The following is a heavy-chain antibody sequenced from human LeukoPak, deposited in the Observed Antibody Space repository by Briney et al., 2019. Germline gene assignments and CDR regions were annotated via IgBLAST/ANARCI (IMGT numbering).Heavy chain of an antibody. CDR2: FDPEDGET. CDR3: ATDSGSYYPYSDAFDI. CDR1: GYTLTELS. V-gene: IGHV1-24*01. J-gene: IGHJ3*02. Sequence: GASVKVSCKVSGYTLTELSMHWVRQAPGKGLEWMGGFDPEDGETIYAQKFQGRVTMTEDTSTDTAYMELSSPRSEDTAVYYCATDSGSYYPYSDAFDIWGQGTMVTVSS. D-gene: IGHD1-26*01.